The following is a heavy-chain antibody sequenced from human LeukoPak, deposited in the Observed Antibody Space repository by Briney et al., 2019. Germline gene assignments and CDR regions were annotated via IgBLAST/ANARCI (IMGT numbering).Heavy chain of an antibody. J-gene: IGHJ4*02. Sequence: GGSLRLSGAASGFTFSSYSMNWVRQAPGKGLEWVSSISSSSSYIYYADSVKGRFTISRDNAKNSLYLQMNSLRAEDTAVYYCARPAGSSGWYWWGQGTLVTVSS. D-gene: IGHD6-19*01. V-gene: IGHV3-21*01. CDR2: ISSSSSYI. CDR1: GFTFSSYS. CDR3: ARPAGSSGWYW.